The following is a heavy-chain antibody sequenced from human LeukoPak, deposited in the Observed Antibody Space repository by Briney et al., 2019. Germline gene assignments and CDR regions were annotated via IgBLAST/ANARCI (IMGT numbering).Heavy chain of an antibody. V-gene: IGHV3-21*01. CDR2: ISSSSSYI. Sequence: PGGSLRLSCATSGFTFTSHTMTWVRQGPGKGLEWVSSISSSSSYIYYADSVKGRFTISRDNAKNSLYLQMNSLRAEDTAVYYCAKTSRGGSLDYWGQGTLVTVSS. CDR3: AKTSRGGSLDY. D-gene: IGHD2-15*01. CDR1: GFTFTSHT. J-gene: IGHJ4*02.